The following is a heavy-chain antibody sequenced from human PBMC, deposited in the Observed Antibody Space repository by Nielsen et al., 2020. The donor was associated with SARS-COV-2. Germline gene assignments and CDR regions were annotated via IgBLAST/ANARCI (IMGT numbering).Heavy chain of an antibody. CDR1: GGSISSSSYY. J-gene: IGHJ1*01. CDR2: IYYSGST. V-gene: IGHV4-61*05. D-gene: IGHD6-6*01. Sequence: SETLSLTCTVSGGSISSSSYYWSWIRQPPGKGLEWMGYIYYSGSTNYNPSLKSRVTISVDTSKNQFSLKLSSVTAADTAVYYCARSPIAARLRSSFQHWGQGTLVTVSS. CDR3: ARSPIAARLRSSFQH.